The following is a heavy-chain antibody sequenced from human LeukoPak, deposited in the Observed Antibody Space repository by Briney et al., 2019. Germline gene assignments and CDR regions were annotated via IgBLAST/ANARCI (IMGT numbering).Heavy chain of an antibody. CDR2: ISAYNGNT. CDR1: GGTFSSYA. D-gene: IGHD2-15*01. V-gene: IGHV1-18*01. CDR3: AREARISRRPNWFDP. Sequence: ASVKVSCKASGGTFSSYAISWVRQAPGQGLEWMGWISAYNGNTNYAQKLQGRVTMTTDTSTSTAYMELRSLRSDDTAVYYCAREARISRRPNWFDPWGQGTLVTVSS. J-gene: IGHJ5*02.